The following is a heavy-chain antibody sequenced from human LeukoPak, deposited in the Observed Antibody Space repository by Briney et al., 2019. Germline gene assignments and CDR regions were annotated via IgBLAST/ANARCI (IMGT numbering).Heavy chain of an antibody. CDR2: ILYDGSNE. CDR3: AKAAQWLVHHYGMDV. V-gene: IGHV3-30*18. CDR1: GFTFSSYW. D-gene: IGHD6-19*01. J-gene: IGHJ6*02. Sequence: GGSLRLSCAASGFTFSSYWMSWVRQAPGKGLEWVAVILYDGSNEYYADSVKGRFTISRDNSKNTVYLQMNSLRAEDTAVYYCAKAAQWLVHHYGMDVWGQGTTVTVSS.